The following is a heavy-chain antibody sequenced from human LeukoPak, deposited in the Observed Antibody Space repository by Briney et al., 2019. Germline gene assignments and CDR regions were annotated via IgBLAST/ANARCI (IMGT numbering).Heavy chain of an antibody. CDR3: ARDMQNYDILTGALDY. CDR1: GYTFTSYG. D-gene: IGHD3-9*01. J-gene: IGHJ4*02. Sequence: GASVKVSCKASGYTFTSYGFSWVRQAPGQGLEWMGWISAYNGHTNYAQKPQGRVTMTTDTSTSTAYMELRSLRSDDTAVYYCARDMQNYDILTGALDYWGQGTLVTVSS. V-gene: IGHV1-18*01. CDR2: ISAYNGHT.